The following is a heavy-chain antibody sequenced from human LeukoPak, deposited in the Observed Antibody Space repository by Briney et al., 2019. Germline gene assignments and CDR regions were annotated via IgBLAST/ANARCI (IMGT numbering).Heavy chain of an antibody. V-gene: IGHV3-15*01. D-gene: IGHD6-19*01. J-gene: IGHJ4*02. CDR3: ARVWYSSGWYDY. CDR2: IKSKTDGGTT. CDR1: GFTFSNAW. Sequence: GGSLRLSCAASGFTFSNAWMSWVRQAPGKGLEWVGRIKSKTDGGTTDYAAPVKGRFTISRDDSNNTVYLQMNSLRAEDMAVYYCARVWYSSGWYDYWGQGTLVTVPS.